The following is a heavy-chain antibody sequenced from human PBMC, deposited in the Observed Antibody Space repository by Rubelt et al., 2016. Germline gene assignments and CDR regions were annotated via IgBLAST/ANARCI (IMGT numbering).Heavy chain of an antibody. CDR1: GYTFTSYA. CDR3: ARSKDTAMVTDADWYFDL. CDR2: INAGTGNQ. J-gene: IGHJ2*01. Sequence: QVQLVQSGAEVKKPGASVKVSCKASGYTFTSYAMHWVRQAPGHRLEWMGWINAGTGNQKYSQKFQGRVTIVRDTSASTAYMELSSLRSEGTAVYYCARSKDTAMVTDADWYFDLWGRGTLVTVSS. V-gene: IGHV1-3*01. D-gene: IGHD5-18*01.